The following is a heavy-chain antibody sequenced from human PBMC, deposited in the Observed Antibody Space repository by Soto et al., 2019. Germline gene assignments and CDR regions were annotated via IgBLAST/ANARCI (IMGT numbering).Heavy chain of an antibody. CDR2: ISCDGSEK. Sequence: QVQLVESGGGVVQPGRSLRLSCAASGFTFSSYGMHWVRQAPGKGLEWVAVISCDGSEKYYAVSVKGRFTISRDNSKNTLYLQMNSLRAEDTAVYYCAKGAVTTSLYYFDYWGQGTLVPVSS. J-gene: IGHJ4*02. CDR3: AKGAVTTSLYYFDY. CDR1: GFTFSSYG. V-gene: IGHV3-30*18. D-gene: IGHD4-17*01.